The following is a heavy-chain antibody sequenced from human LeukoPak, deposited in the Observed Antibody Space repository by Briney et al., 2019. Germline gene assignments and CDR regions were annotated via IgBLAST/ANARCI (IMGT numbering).Heavy chain of an antibody. D-gene: IGHD3/OR15-3a*01. V-gene: IGHV3-23*01. CDR1: VFSFGTFG. J-gene: IGHJ2*01. Sequence: LGGSLRLSCEASVFSFGTFGMTWVRQAPGKGLEWVSGITGSSTWTYYADSVRGRFTISRDNSKNSLHLQMNNLTADDTAIYYCARELVSLGTGYFDLWGRGTLVTVAS. CDR3: ARELVSLGTGYFDL. CDR2: ITGSSTWT.